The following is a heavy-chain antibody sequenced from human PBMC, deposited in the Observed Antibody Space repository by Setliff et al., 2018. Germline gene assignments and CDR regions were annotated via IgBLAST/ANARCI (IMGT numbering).Heavy chain of an antibody. CDR1: GFTFSSYW. D-gene: IGHD3-3*01. Sequence: QPGGSLRLSCAASGFTFSSYWMHWVRQAPGKGLVWVSRINSDGSSTSYADSVKGRFTISRDNAKNTLYLQMNSLRAEDTAVYYCARAGTIFGVDPRLPGYWGQGTLVTVSS. J-gene: IGHJ4*02. CDR3: ARAGTIFGVDPRLPGY. CDR2: INSDGSST. V-gene: IGHV3-74*01.